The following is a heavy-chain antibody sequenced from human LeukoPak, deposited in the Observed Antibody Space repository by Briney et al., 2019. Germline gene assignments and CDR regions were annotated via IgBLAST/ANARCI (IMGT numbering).Heavy chain of an antibody. CDR3: ASPRGAFDI. V-gene: IGHV1-24*01. CDR1: GYTLTELS. J-gene: IGHJ3*02. CDR2: FDPEDGET. Sequence: GASVKVSCKVSGYTLTELSMHWVRQAPGKGLEWMGGFDPEDGETIYAQKFQGRVTMTTDTSTSTAYMELRSLRSDDTAVYYCASPRGAFDIWGQGTMVTVSS.